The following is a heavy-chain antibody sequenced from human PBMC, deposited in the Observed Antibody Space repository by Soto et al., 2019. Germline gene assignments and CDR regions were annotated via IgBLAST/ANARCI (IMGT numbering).Heavy chain of an antibody. Sequence: PSETLSLTCSVSGDSVSSGSYYWSWIRQPPGKGLEWIGYMYYSGSSNYNPSLKSRVTISLDTSKNQFSLKLSSVTAADTAVYYCARMDYDSSGYLDSWGQGTLVTVSS. CDR2: MYYSGSS. V-gene: IGHV4-61*01. D-gene: IGHD3-22*01. J-gene: IGHJ4*02. CDR1: GDSVSSGSYY. CDR3: ARMDYDSSGYLDS.